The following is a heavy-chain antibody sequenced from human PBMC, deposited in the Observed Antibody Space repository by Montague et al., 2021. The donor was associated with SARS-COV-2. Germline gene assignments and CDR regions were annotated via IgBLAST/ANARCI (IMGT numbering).Heavy chain of an antibody. D-gene: IGHD2-2*01. V-gene: IGHV4-34*01. CDR3: ARDREVVRAARTLVDFDL. CDR2: LNHSGTA. CDR1: GDSFSVYY. J-gene: IGHJ3*01. Sequence: SETLSLTCAVYGDSFSVYYWSWLRQSPRNGLEWIAGLNHSGTANYNPSLKSRVSISVDTSKNQFTLKLTSVTAADTAMYYCARDREVVRAARTLVDFDLWGQGTMVTVSS.